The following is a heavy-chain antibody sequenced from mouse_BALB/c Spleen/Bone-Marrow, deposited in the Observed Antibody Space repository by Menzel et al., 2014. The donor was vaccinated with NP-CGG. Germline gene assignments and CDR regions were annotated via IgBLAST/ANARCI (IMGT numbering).Heavy chain of an antibody. CDR1: GYTFTSPW. CDR3: ARHHSYAPYFDY. V-gene: IGHV1S130*01. D-gene: IGHD1-1*01. J-gene: IGHJ2*01. Sequence: GSVLVRPGASVKPSCKASGYTFTSPWLHWAKQRPVQGLEGTGEIHPNRANTNHNEKFKGKATMTVDTSSSIAYVDPSSLPSADSAVYYCARHHSYAPYFDYWGQGPTLTVSS. CDR2: IHPNRANT.